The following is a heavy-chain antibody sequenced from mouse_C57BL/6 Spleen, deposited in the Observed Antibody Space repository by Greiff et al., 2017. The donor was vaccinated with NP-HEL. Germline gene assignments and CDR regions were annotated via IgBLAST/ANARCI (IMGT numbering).Heavy chain of an antibody. CDR1: GYTFTSYW. CDR2: INPSSGYT. D-gene: IGHD2-4*01. CDR3: ARRDYDEGVFDY. V-gene: IGHV1-7*01. Sequence: QVQLQQSGAELAKPGASVKLSCKASGYTFTSYWMHWVKQRPGKGLEWIGYINPSSGYTKYNQTFKDKATLTADKSSSTAYMQLSSLTYEDSAVYYCARRDYDEGVFDYWGQGTTLTVSS. J-gene: IGHJ2*01.